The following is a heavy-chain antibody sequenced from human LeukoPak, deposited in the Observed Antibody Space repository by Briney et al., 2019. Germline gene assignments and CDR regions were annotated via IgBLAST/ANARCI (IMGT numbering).Heavy chain of an antibody. J-gene: IGHJ5*02. D-gene: IGHD1-1*01. Sequence: SETLSLTCAVYGGSFSGYYLSWIRQPPGKGLEWIGEINHSGSINYNPSLKSRVTISVDTSKNQFSLKLSSVTAADTAVYYCARHDWNDVENRFDPWGQGTLVTVSS. V-gene: IGHV4-34*01. CDR3: ARHDWNDVENRFDP. CDR2: INHSGSI. CDR1: GGSFSGYY.